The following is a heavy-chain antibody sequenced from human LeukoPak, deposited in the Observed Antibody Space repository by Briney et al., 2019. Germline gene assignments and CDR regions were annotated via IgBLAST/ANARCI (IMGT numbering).Heavy chain of an antibody. D-gene: IGHD6-6*01. CDR3: ARSGQYSSNWYDY. CDR2: ISSSSTYI. J-gene: IGHJ5*01. Sequence: GGSLRLSCAASGFTFSNYNMNWVRQAPGKGLEWVSSISSSSTYIYYSDSVTGRFSISRDNAKKSLYLQMNSLRAEDTAAYYCARSGQYSSNWYDYWGQGTLVTVSS. V-gene: IGHV3-21*01. CDR1: GFTFSNYN.